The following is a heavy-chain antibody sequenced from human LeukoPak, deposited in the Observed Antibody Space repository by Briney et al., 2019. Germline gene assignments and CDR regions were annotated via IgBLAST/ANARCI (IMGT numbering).Heavy chain of an antibody. CDR2: ISPSGDIT. V-gene: IGHV3-23*01. D-gene: IGHD3-10*01. CDR1: GFTFSNHG. J-gene: IGHJ4*02. CDR3: AKDDAWLRFGE. Sequence: GGSLRLSCAASGFTFSNHGMNWVRQAPGKGLERVSGISPSGDITYYADSVKGRFTISRDNSKNTLYLEVISLTAEDTAVYYCAKDDAWLRFGEWSQGTLVTVSS.